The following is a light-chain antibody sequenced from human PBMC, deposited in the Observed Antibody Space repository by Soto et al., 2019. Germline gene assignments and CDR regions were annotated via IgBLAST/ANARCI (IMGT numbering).Light chain of an antibody. CDR1: QSISSY. J-gene: IGKJ3*01. Sequence: DIQMTQSPSSLSASVGGRVTITCRASQSISSYLNWYQQKPGKAPKLLIYAASSLQSGVPSRFSGSGSGTDFTLTISSLQPEDFATYYCQQSYSTPIFTFGPGTKVDIK. CDR2: AAS. CDR3: QQSYSTPIFT. V-gene: IGKV1-39*01.